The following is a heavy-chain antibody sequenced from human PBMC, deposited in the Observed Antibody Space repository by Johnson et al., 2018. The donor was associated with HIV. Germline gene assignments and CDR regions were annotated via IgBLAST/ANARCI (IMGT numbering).Heavy chain of an antibody. CDR3: ARGVVGVLSNAFDI. V-gene: IGHV3-30*03. J-gene: IGHJ3*02. CDR1: GFTFSDHY. Sequence: QVQLVESGGGLVQPGGSLRLSCAASGFTFSDHYMDWVRQAPGKGLEWVAFISSDGSKKYYADSVKGRVTISRDNSKNTLCLQMNSLRAEDTAVYYCARGVVGVLSNAFDIWGQGTMVIVSS. D-gene: IGHD1-26*01. CDR2: ISSDGSKK.